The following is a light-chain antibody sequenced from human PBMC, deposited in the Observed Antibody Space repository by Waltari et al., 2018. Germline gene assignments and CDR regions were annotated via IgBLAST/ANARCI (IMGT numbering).Light chain of an antibody. V-gene: IGKV3-20*01. CDR2: DAA. CDR1: QPITGNY. CDR3: QQYSSSPLT. J-gene: IGKJ4*01. Sequence: EVVLTQSPVTLSLSPGERAPLSCRTSQPITGNYLAWYQQKPGQGPRLLIYDAASRATGIPDRFSGSGSGTDFTLTISKLEPEDFALYFCQQYSSSPLTFGGGTKVEI.